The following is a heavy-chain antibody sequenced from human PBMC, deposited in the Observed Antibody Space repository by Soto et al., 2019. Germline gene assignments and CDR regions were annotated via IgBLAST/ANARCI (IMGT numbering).Heavy chain of an antibody. D-gene: IGHD3-22*01. CDR3: ARDALSRDSI. J-gene: IGHJ4*02. Sequence: SETLSLTCTVSGGSISSGGYYWSWIRQHPGKGLEWIVYISYSGSTYYNPSLESRVTISVDTSKNQFSLKLSSVTAADTAVYYCARDALSRDSIWGQGTLVTVS. CDR2: ISYSGST. V-gene: IGHV4-31*03. CDR1: GGSISSGGYY.